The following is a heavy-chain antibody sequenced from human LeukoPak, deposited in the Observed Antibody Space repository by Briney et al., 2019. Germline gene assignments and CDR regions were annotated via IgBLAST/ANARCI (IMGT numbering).Heavy chain of an antibody. J-gene: IGHJ6*03. D-gene: IGHD2-2*01. V-gene: IGHV1-69*02. CDR3: AGSRYCSSTSCYKNYYYYYYYYMDV. CDR1: GGTFSSYT. Sequence: SVKVSCKASGGTFSSYTISWVRQAPGQGLEWMGRIIPILGIANYAQKFQGRVTITADKSTSTAYMELSSLRSEDTAVYYCAGSRYCSSTSCYKNYYYYYYYYMDVWGKGTTVTVSS. CDR2: IIPILGIA.